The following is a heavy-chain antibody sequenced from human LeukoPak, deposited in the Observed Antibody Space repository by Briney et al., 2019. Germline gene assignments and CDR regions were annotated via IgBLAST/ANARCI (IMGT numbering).Heavy chain of an antibody. CDR3: ARVVRNIVVVPAAIRGGYFDY. CDR1: GFTFSSYG. D-gene: IGHD2-2*01. J-gene: IGHJ4*02. V-gene: IGHV3-30*03. Sequence: GGSLRLSCAASGFTFSSYGMHWVRQAPGKGLEWVAVISYDGSNKYYADSVKGRFTISRDNSKNTLYLQMNSLRAEDTAVYYCARVVRNIVVVPAAIRGGYFDYWGQGTLVTVSS. CDR2: ISYDGSNK.